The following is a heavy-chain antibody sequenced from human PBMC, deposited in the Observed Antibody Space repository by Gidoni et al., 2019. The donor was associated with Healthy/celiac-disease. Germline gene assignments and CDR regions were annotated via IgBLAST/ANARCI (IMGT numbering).Heavy chain of an antibody. V-gene: IGHV2-5*02. CDR2: IYWDDDK. D-gene: IGHD3-10*01. J-gene: IGHJ4*02. Sequence: QITLKDSGPTLVKPTQTLTLTCTFSVFSLSTRGVGVGWIRHPPGKALEWLSLIYWDDDKRYSPSLKSRLTITKDTSKNQVVLTMTNMDPVDTATYYCAHRRGGSGSYNYFDYWGQGTLVTVSS. CDR1: VFSLSTRGVG. CDR3: AHRRGGSGSYNYFDY.